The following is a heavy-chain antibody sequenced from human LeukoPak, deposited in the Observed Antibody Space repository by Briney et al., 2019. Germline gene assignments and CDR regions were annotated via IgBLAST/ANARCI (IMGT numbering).Heavy chain of an antibody. V-gene: IGHV1-2*06. CDR2: INPNSGDT. CDR1: GYTFTGYY. Sequence: GASVKVSCKASGYTFTGYYMHWVRQAPGQGLEWMGRINPNSGDTNYAQKFQGRVTMTRDTSISTAYMELSRLRSDDTAVYYCARGPSGWRDDYWGQGTLVTVSS. J-gene: IGHJ4*02. D-gene: IGHD6-19*01. CDR3: ARGPSGWRDDY.